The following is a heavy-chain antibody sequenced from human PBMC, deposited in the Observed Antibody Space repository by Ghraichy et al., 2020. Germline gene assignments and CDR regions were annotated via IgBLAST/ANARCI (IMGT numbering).Heavy chain of an antibody. CDR1: GFTVSSNY. D-gene: IGHD3-3*01. J-gene: IGHJ4*02. CDR2: IYSGGST. V-gene: IGHV3-53*01. Sequence: GGSLRLSCAASGFTVSSNYMSWVRQAPGKGLEWVSVIYSGGSTYYADSVKGRFTISRDNAKNSLHLQMNSLRDEDTAVYYCARPNREYYDFWSGYYRNWGQGTLVTVSS. CDR3: ARPNREYYDFWSGYYRN.